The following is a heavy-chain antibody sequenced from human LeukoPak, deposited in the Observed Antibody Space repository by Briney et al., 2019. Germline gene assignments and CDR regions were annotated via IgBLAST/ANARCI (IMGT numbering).Heavy chain of an antibody. D-gene: IGHD2-2*01. J-gene: IGHJ4*02. V-gene: IGHV3-30-3*01. CDR1: GFTFSSYA. CDR2: VSYDGTNK. CDR3: ARAPTVLVGYCSSSSCQADY. Sequence: GGSLRLSCAASGFTFSSYAMHWVRQAPGKGLEWVAIVSYDGTNKYYADSVKGRFTISKDNSKNTLFLQMNSLRAEDTAVYYCARAPTVLVGYCSSSSCQADYWGQGTLVTVSS.